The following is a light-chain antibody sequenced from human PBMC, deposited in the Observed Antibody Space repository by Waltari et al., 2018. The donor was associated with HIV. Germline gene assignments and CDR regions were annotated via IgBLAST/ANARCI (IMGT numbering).Light chain of an antibody. J-gene: IGKJ5*01. CDR1: QSINSY. Sequence: DIHMPQSPSSLSASVGHRFTITCRASQSINSYLNWYQQKAGKAPKHLIYAASSLQSGVPSRFSGSGSGTDFTLTINSLQPEDFATYYCQQSYSIPITFGQGTRLEIK. CDR2: AAS. V-gene: IGKV1-39*01. CDR3: QQSYSIPIT.